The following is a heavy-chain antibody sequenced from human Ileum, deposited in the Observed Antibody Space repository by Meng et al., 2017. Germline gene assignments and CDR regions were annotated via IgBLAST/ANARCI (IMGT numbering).Heavy chain of an antibody. V-gene: IGHV4-34*01. J-gene: IGHJ4*02. CDR2: INHSGST. CDR1: DGSCSGYF. CDR3: AGATIRTYYYGSGSYYFTK. Sequence: QWRLQQWGAGLLKPSGPLSLTCAVYDGSCSGYFWSWIRQPPGKGLEWIGEINHSGSTNYNPSLKGRVTISVDTSKSQFSLRLNSVTAADTALYYCAGATIRTYYYGSGSYYFTKWGQGTLVTVSS. D-gene: IGHD3-10*01.